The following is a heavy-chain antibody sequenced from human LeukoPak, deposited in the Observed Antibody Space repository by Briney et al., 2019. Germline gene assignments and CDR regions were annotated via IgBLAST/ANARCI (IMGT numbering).Heavy chain of an antibody. J-gene: IGHJ4*02. CDR1: GFTFSSYA. V-gene: IGHV3-23*01. Sequence: GGSLRLSCAASGFTFSSYAMSWVRQPPGKGLGWVSAISGSGGSTYYADSGKGRFTISRDNYKNTLYLQMNSLRAEDTAVYYCAKDMYSSSWSRVSFYFDYWGQGTLVTVSS. CDR2: ISGSGGST. CDR3: AKDMYSSSWSRVSFYFDY. D-gene: IGHD6-13*01.